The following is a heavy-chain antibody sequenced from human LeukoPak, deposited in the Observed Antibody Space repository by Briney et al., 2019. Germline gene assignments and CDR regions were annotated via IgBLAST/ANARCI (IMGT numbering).Heavy chain of an antibody. V-gene: IGHV4-59*01. Sequence: SETLSLTCTVSGGSISSYYWSWIRQPPGKGLEWIGYIYYSGSTNYNPSLKSRVTISVDTSKNQFSLKLSSVTAAETAVYYCARGGRYRYGYNEYHSYMDIWGKGTTVTVSS. J-gene: IGHJ6*03. D-gene: IGHD5-24*01. CDR2: IYYSGST. CDR3: ARGGRYRYGYNEYHSYMDI. CDR1: GGSISSYY.